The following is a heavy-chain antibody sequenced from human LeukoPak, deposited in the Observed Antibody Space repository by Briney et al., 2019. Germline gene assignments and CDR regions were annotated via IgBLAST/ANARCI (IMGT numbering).Heavy chain of an antibody. CDR2: IYYSGST. CDR3: ARSSVVGWPLDFDY. J-gene: IGHJ4*02. CDR1: GGSISSYY. Sequence: PSETLSLTCTVSGGSISSYYWSWIRQPPGRGLEWIGYIYYSGSTNYNPSLKSRVTISVDTSKNQFSLKLSSVTAADTAVYYCARSSVVGWPLDFDYWGQGTLVTVSS. V-gene: IGHV4-59*08. D-gene: IGHD2-15*01.